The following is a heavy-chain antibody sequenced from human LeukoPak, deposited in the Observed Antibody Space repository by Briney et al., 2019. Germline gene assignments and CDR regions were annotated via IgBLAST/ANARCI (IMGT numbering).Heavy chain of an antibody. CDR1: GYTFTSYY. V-gene: IGHV1-46*01. CDR3: ASNPPDTYYYPVY. J-gene: IGHJ4*02. CDR2: INPSGGST. Sequence: ASVRVSCKASGYTFTSYYMHWVRQAPGQGLEWMGIINPSGGSTSYAQKFQGRVTMTRDTSTSTVYMELSSLRSEDTAVYYCASNPPDTYYYPVYWGQGTLVTVSS. D-gene: IGHD3-10*01.